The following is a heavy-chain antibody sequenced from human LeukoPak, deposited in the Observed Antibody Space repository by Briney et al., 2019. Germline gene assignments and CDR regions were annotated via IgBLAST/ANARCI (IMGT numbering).Heavy chain of an antibody. Sequence: SETLSPTCTVSGGSISSYYWSWIREPPGKGLEWIGYIYYSGSTNYNPSLKSRVTISVDTSKNQFSLKLSSVTAAVTAVYYCARDPAPHCSSTSCRREGMDVWGQGTTVTVSS. V-gene: IGHV4-59*01. CDR1: GGSISSYY. J-gene: IGHJ6*02. CDR3: ARDPAPHCSSTSCRREGMDV. CDR2: IYYSGST. D-gene: IGHD2-2*01.